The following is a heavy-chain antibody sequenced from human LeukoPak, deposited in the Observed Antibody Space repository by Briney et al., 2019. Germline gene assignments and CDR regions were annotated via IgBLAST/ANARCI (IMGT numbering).Heavy chain of an antibody. CDR1: GDSINSGGSY. CDR3: ARVRGGFDY. J-gene: IGHJ4*02. Sequence: SETLSLTCIVSGDSINSGGSYWGWVRQPPGKGLEWIGSIYYSGSTYYNPSLKSRVTISVDTSQNQFSLKLTSVTAAHTAVYYCARVRGGFDYWGQGTLVTVSS. CDR2: IYYSGST. V-gene: IGHV4-39*01. D-gene: IGHD3-16*01.